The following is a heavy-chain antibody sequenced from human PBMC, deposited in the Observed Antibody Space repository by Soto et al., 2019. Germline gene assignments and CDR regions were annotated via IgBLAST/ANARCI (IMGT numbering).Heavy chain of an antibody. CDR3: AHIPNYYQYDWFDP. J-gene: IGHJ5*02. D-gene: IGHD3-16*01. CDR2: IYWDDDK. V-gene: IGHV2-5*02. CDR1: GFSLTTRGVG. Sequence: QITLKESGPPLVKPTQTLTLTCTFSGFSLTTRGVGVGWIRQPPGKALECLALIYWDDDKRYSPSLQSRLSIAKHTSKNQVALTMTNVDPVNTATYYCAHIPNYYQYDWFDPWGQGTLDSFSS.